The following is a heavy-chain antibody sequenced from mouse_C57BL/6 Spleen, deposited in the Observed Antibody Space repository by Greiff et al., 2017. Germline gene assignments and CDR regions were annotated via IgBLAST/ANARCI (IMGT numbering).Heavy chain of an antibody. D-gene: IGHD2-4*01. V-gene: IGHV14-4*01. J-gene: IGHJ2*01. CDR3: TSYDYDVRYFDY. CDR1: GFNIKDDY. Sequence: VQLQQSGAELVRPGASVKLSCTASGFNIKDDYMHWVKQRPEQGLEWIGGIDPENGDTEYASKFQGKATITADTSSNTAYLQLSSRTSEDTAVYYCTSYDYDVRYFDYWGQGPTLTVSS. CDR2: IDPENGDT.